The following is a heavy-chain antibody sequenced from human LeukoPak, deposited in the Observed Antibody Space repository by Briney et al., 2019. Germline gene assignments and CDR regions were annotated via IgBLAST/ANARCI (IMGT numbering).Heavy chain of an antibody. V-gene: IGHV1-2*02. CDR3: ARARYLVRGVIIDY. Sequence: GASVKVSCKASGYTFTGYYMHWVRQAPGQGLEWMGWINPNSGGTNYAQKFQGRVTMTRDTSISTAYMELSRLRSDDTAVYYCARARYLVRGVIIDYWGQGTLVTVSS. D-gene: IGHD3-10*01. J-gene: IGHJ4*02. CDR2: INPNSGGT. CDR1: GYTFTGYY.